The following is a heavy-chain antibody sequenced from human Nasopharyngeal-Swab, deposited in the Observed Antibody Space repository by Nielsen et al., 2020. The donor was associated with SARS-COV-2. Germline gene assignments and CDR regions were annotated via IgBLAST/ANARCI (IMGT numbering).Heavy chain of an antibody. Sequence: AAVKVSCKTAGYTFSSYGIAWVLQDPGQGLEWLGWISPYNDYTHYAQKFQGSVTMTSDTSTSTAYLELRSLTSDDTAVYYCARELGVGLFDYWGQGTLVTVSS. CDR2: ISPYNDYT. V-gene: IGHV1-18*01. CDR1: GYTFSSYG. J-gene: IGHJ4*02. CDR3: ARELGVGLFDY. D-gene: IGHD3-16*01.